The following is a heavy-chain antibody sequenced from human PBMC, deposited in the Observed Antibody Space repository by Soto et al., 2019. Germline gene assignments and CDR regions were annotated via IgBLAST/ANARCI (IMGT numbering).Heavy chain of an antibody. V-gene: IGHV4-59*01. D-gene: IGHD3-10*01. CDR3: ARDSGSGSYFNGDYYYGMDV. J-gene: IGHJ6*02. Sequence: SETLSLTCTVSGGSISTYYWNWIRQPPGKGLEWIGYIYYSGTTNYSPSLKSRLTISVDTSKNQFSLKLDSVTAAGTAVYYCARDSGSGSYFNGDYYYGMDVWGQGTSVTVSS. CDR2: IYYSGTT. CDR1: GGSISTYY.